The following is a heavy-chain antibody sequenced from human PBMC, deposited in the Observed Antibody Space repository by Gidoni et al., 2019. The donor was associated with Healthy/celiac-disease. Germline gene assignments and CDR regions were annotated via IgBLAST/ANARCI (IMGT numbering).Heavy chain of an antibody. D-gene: IGHD3-22*01. CDR1: GHTFASYC. CDR3: ARFDSSGYYKNDAFDI. V-gene: IGHV1-46*03. CDR2: INPSDGST. Sequence: QVQLVQSGPEVKKPGASVKGSCKASGHTFASYCMQWVRQAPGQGLEWMGIINPSDGSTSYAQKFQGKVTMTRDTSTSTVYMELSSLRSEDTAVYYCARFDSSGYYKNDAFDIWGQGTMVTVSS. J-gene: IGHJ3*02.